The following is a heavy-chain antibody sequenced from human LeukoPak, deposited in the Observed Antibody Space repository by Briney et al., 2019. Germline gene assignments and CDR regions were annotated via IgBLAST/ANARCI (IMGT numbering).Heavy chain of an antibody. CDR2: IIPIFGTA. J-gene: IGHJ5*02. CDR1: GDSISNYA. V-gene: IGHV1-69*01. CDR3: ARDYGGSSGWFDP. Sequence: SVKVSCKASGDSISNYAVSWVRQAPGQGFEWMGGIIPIFGTANYAQKFQGRVTITADESTSTAYMELSSLTSEDTAVYYCARDYGGSSGWFDPWGQGTLVTVSS. D-gene: IGHD4-23*01.